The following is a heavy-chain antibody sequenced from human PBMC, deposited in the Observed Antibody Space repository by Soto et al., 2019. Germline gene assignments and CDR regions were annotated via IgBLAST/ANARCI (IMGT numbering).Heavy chain of an antibody. V-gene: IGHV3-74*01. D-gene: IGHD2-8*01. J-gene: IGHJ4*02. Sequence: EVQLVESGGGLVQPGGSLRLSCAASGFTFSSYWMQWVRQAAGKGLVWVSRINSDGSSTNYADSVKGRFTISRDNAKNTLYLQMNSLRPEDTAVYYCAHLAPYGAPPHWGQGTLFTVSS. CDR3: AHLAPYGAPPH. CDR2: INSDGSST. CDR1: GFTFSSYW.